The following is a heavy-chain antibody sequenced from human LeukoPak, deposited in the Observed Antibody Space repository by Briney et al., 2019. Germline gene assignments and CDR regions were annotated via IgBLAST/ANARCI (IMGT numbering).Heavy chain of an antibody. J-gene: IGHJ5*02. CDR3: ARKATLLGVGWFDP. Sequence: PGGSLRLSCAASGFTFSDYYMSWIRQAPGKGLEWIGEINHSGSTNYNPSLKSRVTISVDTSKNQFSLKLSSVTAADTAVYYCARKATLLGVGWFDPWGQGTLVTVSS. D-gene: IGHD5-24*01. V-gene: IGHV4-34*01. CDR2: INHSGST. CDR1: GFTFSDYY.